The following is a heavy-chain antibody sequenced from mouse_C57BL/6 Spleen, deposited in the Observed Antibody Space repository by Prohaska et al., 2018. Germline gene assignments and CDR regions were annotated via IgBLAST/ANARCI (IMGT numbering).Heavy chain of an antibody. V-gene: IGHV1-39*01. J-gene: IGHJ3*01. CDR2: INPNYGTT. CDR3: ARSWGGLQAY. CDR1: GYSFTDYN. Sequence: EFQLQQSGPELVKPGASVKISCKASGYSFTDYNMNWVKQSNGKSLEWIGVINPNYGTTSYNQKFKGKARLTVDQSSSTAYMQLNSLTSEDSAVDDCARSWGGLQAYWGQGTLVTVSA. D-gene: IGHD2-2*01.